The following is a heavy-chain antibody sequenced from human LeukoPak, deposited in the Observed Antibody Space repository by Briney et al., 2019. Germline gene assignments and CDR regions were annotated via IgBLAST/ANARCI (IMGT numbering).Heavy chain of an antibody. J-gene: IGHJ4*02. D-gene: IGHD3-3*01. CDR1: GYTFTGYY. CDR3: ARGSITIFGVVLY. V-gene: IGHV1-2*02. Sequence: GASVKVSCKASGYTFTGYYMHWVRQAPGQGLEWMGWINPNSGGTNYAQKFQGRVTMTRDMSTSTVYMELSSLRSEDTAVYYCARGSITIFGVVLYWGQGTLVTVSS. CDR2: INPNSGGT.